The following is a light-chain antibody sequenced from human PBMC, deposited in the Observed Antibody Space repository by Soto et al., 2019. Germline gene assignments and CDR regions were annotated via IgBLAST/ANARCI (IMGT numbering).Light chain of an antibody. CDR2: GAS. Sequence: EIVMTQSPATLSVSPGERATLSCRASETVSRNLAWYQQKPGQAPRLLIYGASTRATGTPARFSGSGSGTEFTLTISSLQSEDFAVYYCHHFKNWPRTFGQGTKVEIK. CDR3: HHFKNWPRT. J-gene: IGKJ1*01. CDR1: ETVSRN. V-gene: IGKV3-15*01.